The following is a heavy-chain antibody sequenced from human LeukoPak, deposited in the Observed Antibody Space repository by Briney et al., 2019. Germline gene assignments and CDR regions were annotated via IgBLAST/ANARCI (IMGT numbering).Heavy chain of an antibody. CDR1: GGSISSSSYY. Sequence: PSETLSLTCTVSGGSISSSSYYWGWIRQPPGKGLEWIGYIYYSGSTNYNPSLKSRVTISVDTSKNQFSLKLSSVTAADTAVYYCARSRGDIVVVPAAHYGMDVWGQGTTVTVSS. CDR3: ARSRGDIVVVPAAHYGMDV. J-gene: IGHJ6*02. CDR2: IYYSGST. V-gene: IGHV4-61*05. D-gene: IGHD2-2*01.